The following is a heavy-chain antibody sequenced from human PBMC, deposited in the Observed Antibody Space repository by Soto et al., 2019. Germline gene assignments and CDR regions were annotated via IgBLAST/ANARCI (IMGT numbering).Heavy chain of an antibody. CDR1: GGTFSSYT. CDR2: IIPILGIA. J-gene: IGHJ3*02. V-gene: IGHV1-69*02. CDR3: ARLSYYDFWSGQNDAFDI. Sequence: ASVKVSCKASGGTFSSYTISWVRQAPGQGLEWMGRIIPILGIANYAQKFQGRVTITADKSTSTAYMELSSLRSEDTAVYYCARLSYYDFWSGQNDAFDIWGQGTMVTVSS. D-gene: IGHD3-3*01.